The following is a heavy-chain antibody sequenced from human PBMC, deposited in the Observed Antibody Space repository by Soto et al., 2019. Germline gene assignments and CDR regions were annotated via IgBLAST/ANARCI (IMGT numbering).Heavy chain of an antibody. CDR3: AKEKDYGYVWGSSRYTSDY. D-gene: IGHD3-16*02. V-gene: IGHV3-23*01. Sequence: PGASLRLACAASGFNFSGYAMSWPRQAPGKGLEWVSGLSGSGGTLYADSVKGRFTISRDNSKNTLYLQMNSLRAEDAAIYYCAKEKDYGYVWGSSRYTSDYWGQGTLVTVSS. J-gene: IGHJ4*02. CDR2: LSGSGGT. CDR1: GFNFSGYA.